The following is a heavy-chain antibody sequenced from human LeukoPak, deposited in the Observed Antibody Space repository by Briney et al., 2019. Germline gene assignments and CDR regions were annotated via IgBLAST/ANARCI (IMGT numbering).Heavy chain of an antibody. CDR1: GFTFSSYA. CDR2: ISGSGGST. Sequence: GGSLRLSCAASGFTFSSYAMSWVRQAPGKGPEWVSGISGSGGSTYYADSVKGRFTISRDNSKNTLYLQMNSLRAEDTAVYYCAKDIGSLISRTLDTWGQGTLVTVSS. CDR3: AKDIGSLISRTLDT. J-gene: IGHJ4*02. V-gene: IGHV3-23*01. D-gene: IGHD1-7*01.